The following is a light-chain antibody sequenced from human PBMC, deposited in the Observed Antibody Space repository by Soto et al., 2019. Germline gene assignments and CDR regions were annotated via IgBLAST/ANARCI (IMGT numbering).Light chain of an antibody. CDR2: KAS. V-gene: IGKV1-5*03. CDR1: QSISSW. CDR3: QQYNPYSST. Sequence: DIQMTQSPSTLSASVGDRVTITCRASQSISSWLAWYQQKPGKAPKLLIYKASSLESGVPSRFSGSGSGTAFTLTISSLQPDDFATYYCQQYNPYSSTFGQGTKVDSK. J-gene: IGKJ1*01.